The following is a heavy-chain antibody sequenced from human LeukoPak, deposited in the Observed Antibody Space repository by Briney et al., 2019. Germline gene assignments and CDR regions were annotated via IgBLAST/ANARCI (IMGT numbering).Heavy chain of an antibody. Sequence: ASVKVSCKASGYTFTSYDINWVRQAPGQGLEWMGIINPSGGSTSYAQKFQGRVTMTRDTSTSTVYMELSSLRSEDTAVYYCARVVDHSPPTTVTTSGNYYGMDVWGQGTTVTVSS. V-gene: IGHV1-46*01. CDR1: GYTFTSYD. CDR2: INPSGGST. CDR3: ARVVDHSPPTTVTTSGNYYGMDV. D-gene: IGHD4-17*01. J-gene: IGHJ6*02.